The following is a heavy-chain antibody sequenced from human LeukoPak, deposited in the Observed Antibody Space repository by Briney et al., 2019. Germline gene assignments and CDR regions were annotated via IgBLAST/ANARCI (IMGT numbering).Heavy chain of an antibody. V-gene: IGHV3-48*03. CDR2: ISYVDIST. D-gene: IGHD2-15*01. J-gene: IGHJ4*02. Sequence: GGSLRLSCAASGFTFSSYEMHWVRQAPGKGLEWLSFISYVDISTHYADSVKGRFTISRDNAENSLYLQMNSLTADDTAVYYCARGGGIYCSAGSCYLGYWGQGTRVTVSS. CDR3: ARGGGIYCSAGSCYLGY. CDR1: GFTFSSYE.